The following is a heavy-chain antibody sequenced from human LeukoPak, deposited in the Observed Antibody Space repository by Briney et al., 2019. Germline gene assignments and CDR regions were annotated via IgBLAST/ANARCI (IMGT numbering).Heavy chain of an antibody. J-gene: IGHJ4*02. CDR2: ISSSSSYI. V-gene: IGHV3-21*01. CDR1: GFTFSSYS. Sequence: GGSLRLSCAASGFTFSSYSMNWVRQAPGKGLVWVSSISSSSSYIYYADSVKGRFTISRDNAKNSLYLQMNSLRAEDTAVYYCARDLYGSAGFDYWGQGTLVTVSS. CDR3: ARDLYGSAGFDY. D-gene: IGHD3-10*01.